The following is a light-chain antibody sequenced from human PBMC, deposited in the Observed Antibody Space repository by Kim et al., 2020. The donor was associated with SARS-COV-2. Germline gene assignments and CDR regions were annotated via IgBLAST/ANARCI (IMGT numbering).Light chain of an antibody. V-gene: IGLV3-21*04. J-gene: IGLJ2*01. Sequence: PGKTARGSCGGNSIGSKSVHWYQQKSGQAPVLVIYYDTDRPSGIPERFSGSSSGNTATLTISRVEAGDEADYYCQVWDSSSDHRVVFGGGTQLTVL. CDR1: SIGSKS. CDR2: YDT. CDR3: QVWDSSSDHRVV.